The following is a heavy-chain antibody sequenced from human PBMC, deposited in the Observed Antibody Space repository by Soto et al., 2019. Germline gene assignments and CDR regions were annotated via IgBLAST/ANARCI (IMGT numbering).Heavy chain of an antibody. CDR3: AREGSRSGRPRPHTYIDY. Sequence: ASVKVSCTASGYTFTSYAMHWVRQAPGRRLEWMGWINAGNGNTKYSQKFQGRVTMTTDTSTSTAHMELRSLRSDDTAVYYCAREGSRSGRPRPHTYIDYWGQGTLVTVSS. V-gene: IGHV1-3*01. CDR1: GYTFTSYA. CDR2: INAGNGNT. D-gene: IGHD6-13*01. J-gene: IGHJ4*02.